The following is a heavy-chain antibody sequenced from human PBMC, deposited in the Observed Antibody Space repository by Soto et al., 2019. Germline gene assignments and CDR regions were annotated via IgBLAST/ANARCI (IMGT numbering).Heavy chain of an antibody. D-gene: IGHD1-26*01. Sequence: PXGSLRLSCSAAGFTFRNVWMSWVRQAPGKGLEWVGRVKSRSDGGTTDYAAPVKGRFTVSRDDSQSTLSLQMDSLKIEDSAVYFCTTAAGGMWGADYWGQGTPVTVSS. CDR2: VKSRSDGGTT. CDR3: TTAAGGMWGADY. J-gene: IGHJ4*02. CDR1: GFTFRNVW. V-gene: IGHV3-15*01.